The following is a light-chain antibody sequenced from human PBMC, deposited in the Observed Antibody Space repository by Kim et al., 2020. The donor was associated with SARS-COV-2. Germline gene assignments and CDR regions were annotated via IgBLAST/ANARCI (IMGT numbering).Light chain of an antibody. V-gene: IGLV2-14*03. J-gene: IGLJ3*02. Sequence: GPSITISCTGTSIDVGCYNYVSWYQQHPGKAPKLMIYDVSRRPSGVSNRFSGSKSGNTASLTISGLQAEDEADYYCSSYTTSNCWVFGGGTKLAVL. CDR3: SSYTTSNCWV. CDR1: SIDVGCYNY. CDR2: DVS.